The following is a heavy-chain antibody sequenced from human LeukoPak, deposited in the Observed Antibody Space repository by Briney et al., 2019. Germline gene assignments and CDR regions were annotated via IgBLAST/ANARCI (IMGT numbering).Heavy chain of an antibody. V-gene: IGHV4-59*01. CDR2: IYYSGST. Sequence: SETLSLTCTVSGGSISSYYWSWIRQPPGKGLEWIGYIYYSGSTNYNPSLKSRVTISVDTSKNQFSLKLSSVTVADTAVYYCARLITMVRGVGYYFDYWGQGTLVTVSS. CDR3: ARLITMVRGVGYYFDY. J-gene: IGHJ4*02. CDR1: GGSISSYY. D-gene: IGHD3-10*01.